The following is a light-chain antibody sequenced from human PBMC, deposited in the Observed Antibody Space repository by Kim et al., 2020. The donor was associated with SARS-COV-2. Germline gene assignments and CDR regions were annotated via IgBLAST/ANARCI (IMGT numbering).Light chain of an antibody. J-gene: IGKJ5*01. V-gene: IGKV3-20*01. CDR1: QSVSSSY. CDR2: GAS. Sequence: PGERATISCRASQSVSSSYLAWYQQKPGQAPRLLIYGASSRATGIPDRFSGSGSGTDFTLTISRLEPEDFAVYYCQQYGSSPPSTFGQGTRLEIK. CDR3: QQYGSSPPST.